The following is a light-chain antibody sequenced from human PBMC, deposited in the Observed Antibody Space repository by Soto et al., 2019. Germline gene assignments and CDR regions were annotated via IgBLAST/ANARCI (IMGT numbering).Light chain of an antibody. J-gene: IGLJ7*01. CDR3: AAWDDSLNGPV. V-gene: IGLV1-44*01. CDR2: SNI. Sequence: QLVLTQPPSASGTPGQRVTISCSGSTSNIGSNTVNWYQQLPGTAPKLLIYSNIQRPSGVPDRFSGSRSDTSASLAISVLQSEDEAEYYCAAWDDSLNGPVFGGGTQLTVL. CDR1: TSNIGSNT.